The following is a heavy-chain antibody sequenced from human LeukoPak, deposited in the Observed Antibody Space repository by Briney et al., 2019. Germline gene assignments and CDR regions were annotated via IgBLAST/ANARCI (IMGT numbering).Heavy chain of an antibody. CDR2: IYHSGST. CDR1: GYSISSGYY. CDR3: ARDGRYSYGYLDY. D-gene: IGHD5-18*01. V-gene: IGHV4-38-2*02. J-gene: IGHJ4*02. Sequence: PSETLSLTCTVSGYSISSGYYWGWIRQPPGKGLEWIGSIYHSGSTYYNPSLKSRVTISVDTSKNQFSLKLSPVTAADTAVYYCARDGRYSYGYLDYWGQGTLVTVSS.